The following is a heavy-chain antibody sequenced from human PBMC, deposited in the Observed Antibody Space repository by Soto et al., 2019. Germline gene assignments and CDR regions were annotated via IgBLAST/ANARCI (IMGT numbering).Heavy chain of an antibody. CDR3: ARDLAYCASGGCHAKWGS. CDR2: IYYSGT. D-gene: IGHD2-21*01. CDR1: GGTITSDDYH. Sequence: SETLSLTCTVSGGTITSDDYHWTWIRQPPGKGLEWIGFIYYSGTYYNPSLRGRVTISVDTSKNEFSLKLSSVTAADTAVYYCARDLAYCASGGCHAKWGSWGQGTLVTVSS. J-gene: IGHJ4*02. V-gene: IGHV4-30-4*01.